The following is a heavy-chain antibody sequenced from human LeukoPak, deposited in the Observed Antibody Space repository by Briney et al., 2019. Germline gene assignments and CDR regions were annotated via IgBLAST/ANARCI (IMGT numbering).Heavy chain of an antibody. CDR2: IKQDGSEK. Sequence: PGVSLRLSCAASGFTFSSYWMSWVRQAPGKGLEWVANIKQDGSEKYYVDSVKGRFTISRDNAKNSLYLQMNSLRAEDTAVYYCARVVVVAATDYGMDVWGQGTTVTVSS. V-gene: IGHV3-7*03. J-gene: IGHJ6*02. D-gene: IGHD2-15*01. CDR3: ARVVVVAATDYGMDV. CDR1: GFTFSSYW.